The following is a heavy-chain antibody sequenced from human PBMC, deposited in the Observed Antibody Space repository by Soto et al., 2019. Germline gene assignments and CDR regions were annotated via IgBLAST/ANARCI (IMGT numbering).Heavy chain of an antibody. CDR1: GLTFRNDW. Sequence: LRLSCAGSGLTFRNDWLSWVRQAPGKGLEWVANINQDGSERYYVDSVRGRFTISRDNVENSLYLQLNSLRPEDTAVYYCAVYGYGVSAAAYWGQGTLVTVSS. J-gene: IGHJ4*02. D-gene: IGHD4-17*01. CDR2: INQDGSER. V-gene: IGHV3-7*03. CDR3: AVYGYGVSAAAY.